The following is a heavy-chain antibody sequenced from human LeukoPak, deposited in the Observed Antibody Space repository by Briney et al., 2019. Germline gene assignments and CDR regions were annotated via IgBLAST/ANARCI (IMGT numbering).Heavy chain of an antibody. J-gene: IGHJ5*02. D-gene: IGHD1-26*01. Sequence: GGSLRLSCAASGFIVYYNYMSWVRQAPGKGLEWVSVIYSGGSTYYADSVKGRFTISRDNSKNMVYLQMKSLRVEDTAVYYCARVKVGITYWFDPWGQGTLDTVSS. CDR2: IYSGGST. CDR1: GFIVYYNY. V-gene: IGHV3-66*01. CDR3: ARVKVGITYWFDP.